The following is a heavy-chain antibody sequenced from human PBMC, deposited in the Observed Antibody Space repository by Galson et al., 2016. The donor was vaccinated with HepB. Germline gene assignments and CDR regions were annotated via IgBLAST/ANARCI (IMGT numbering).Heavy chain of an antibody. CDR3: AIFYFDSGSYYNPDY. Sequence: SGAEVKKPGESLRISCQGSTVNFIRYWISWVRQMPGKGLEWMGRIDPSDSYTKYSPSFQGHVTFSLDKSISTAYLQWSSLKASDTATYYCAIFYFDSGSYYNPDYWGQGTLVTVSS. V-gene: IGHV5-10-1*01. D-gene: IGHD3-10*01. CDR1: TVNFIRYW. J-gene: IGHJ4*02. CDR2: IDPSDSYT.